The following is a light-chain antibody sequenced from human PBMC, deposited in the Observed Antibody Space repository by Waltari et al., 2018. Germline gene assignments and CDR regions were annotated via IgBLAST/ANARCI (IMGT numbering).Light chain of an antibody. Sequence: QSVLTQPPSTSGTPGQTVSISCSGTSSNIGSNTVNWYQQIPGTAPKLLIYNTNQRPSGVPDRFSCSKSGTSASLTISVLQSEDEADYYCAAWDNNLNGSFGGGTKVTVL. CDR2: NTN. CDR1: SSNIGSNT. J-gene: IGLJ2*01. V-gene: IGLV1-44*01. CDR3: AAWDNNLNGS.